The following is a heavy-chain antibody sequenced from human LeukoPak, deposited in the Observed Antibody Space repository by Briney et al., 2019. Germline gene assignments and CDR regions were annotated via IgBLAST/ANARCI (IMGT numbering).Heavy chain of an antibody. CDR3: ARERYCTNGVCYSSYFDY. J-gene: IGHJ4*02. D-gene: IGHD2-8*01. CDR2: INPSGGST. Sequence: GASVKVSCKASGYTFTSYYMHWVRQAPGQGLEWMGIINPSGGSTSYAQKFQGRVTMTRDMSTSTVYMELSSLRSEDTAVYYCARERYCTNGVCYSSYFDYWGQGTLVTVSS. V-gene: IGHV1-46*01. CDR1: GYTFTSYY.